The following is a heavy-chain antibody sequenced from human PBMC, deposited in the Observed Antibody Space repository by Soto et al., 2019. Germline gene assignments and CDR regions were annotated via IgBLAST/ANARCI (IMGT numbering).Heavy chain of an antibody. V-gene: IGHV4-61*01. CDR1: AGSVSSDSYS. J-gene: IGHJ5*02. Sequence: SETLSLTCTVSAGSVSSDSYSWSWIRQPPGKGLEWIGYIYYSGSTNYNPSLKSRVTISVDTSKNQFSLKLSSVTAADTAVYYCARGAVKRNNWFDPWGQGTLVTV. D-gene: IGHD4-17*01. CDR2: IYYSGST. CDR3: ARGAVKRNNWFDP.